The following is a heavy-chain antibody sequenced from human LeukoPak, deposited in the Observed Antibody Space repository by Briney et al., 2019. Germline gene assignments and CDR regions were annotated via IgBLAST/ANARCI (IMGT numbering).Heavy chain of an antibody. CDR1: GFTFDDYA. Sequence: GRSLRLSCAASGFTFDDYAMHWVRQAPGKGLEWVSGISWNSGSIGYADSVKGRFTISRDNAKNSLYLQMNSLRAEDMALYYCATSLYYYYCMDVWGKGTTVTVSS. J-gene: IGHJ6*03. V-gene: IGHV3-9*03. CDR2: ISWNSGSI. CDR3: ATSLYYYYCMDV.